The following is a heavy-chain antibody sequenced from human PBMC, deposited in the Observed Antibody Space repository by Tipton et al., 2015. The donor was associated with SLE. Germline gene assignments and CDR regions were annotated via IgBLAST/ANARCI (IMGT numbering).Heavy chain of an antibody. D-gene: IGHD3-3*01. CDR2: IYHSGST. V-gene: IGHV4-38-2*02. CDR3: AREDHWATYYDFWSGYPGAFDI. Sequence: TLSLTCTVSGGSINSYYWGWIRQPPGKGLEWIGSIYHSGSTYYNPSLKSRVTISVDTSKNQFSLKLSSVTAADTAVYYCAREDHWATYYDFWSGYPGAFDIWGQGTMVTVSS. CDR1: GGSINSYY. J-gene: IGHJ3*02.